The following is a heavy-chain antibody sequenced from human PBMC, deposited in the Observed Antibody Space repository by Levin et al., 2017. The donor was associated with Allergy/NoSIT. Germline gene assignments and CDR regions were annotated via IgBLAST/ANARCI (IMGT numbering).Heavy chain of an antibody. V-gene: IGHV1-2*02. CDR3: VRLPRPTWAPQYTDY. CDR1: GYPFTGYF. D-gene: IGHD6-6*01. J-gene: IGHJ4*02. CDR2: VNPNSGLT. Sequence: ASVKVSCKTSGYPFTGYFMHWLRQAPGQGLEWMAWVNPNSGLTDIAQKFRGRVTLTADTSISTAYMEPSRLRFDDTAIYYCVRLPRPTWAPQYTDYWGQGTLVTVSS.